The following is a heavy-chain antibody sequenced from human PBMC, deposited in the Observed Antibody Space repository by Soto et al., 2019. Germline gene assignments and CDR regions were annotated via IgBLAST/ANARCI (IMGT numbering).Heavy chain of an antibody. J-gene: IGHJ6*02. V-gene: IGHV3-30*18. CDR3: TKYIRRGEYGNV. Sequence: GGSLRLSCAASGFSFSSSGMHWVRLAPGKGLEGVAVISYDGNYKDYAESVKGRFTISSDTSSNTLYLEMNTLRAEDTAVYYCTKYIRRGEYGNVWGQGTTVTVSS. CDR2: ISYDGNYK. CDR1: GFSFSSSG. D-gene: IGHD3-10*02.